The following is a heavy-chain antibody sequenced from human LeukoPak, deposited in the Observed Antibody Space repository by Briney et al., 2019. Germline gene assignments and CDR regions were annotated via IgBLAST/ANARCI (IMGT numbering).Heavy chain of an antibody. Sequence: GGSLRLSCAASGFTFSTHWMSWVRQAPGKGLEWVANIKQDGSEKYYVDSVKGRFTISRDNAKNSLYLQMNSLRVEDTAVYYCARPEIAVAATGGDAFDIWGQGTMVTVSS. J-gene: IGHJ3*02. CDR1: GFTFSTHW. D-gene: IGHD6-19*01. CDR2: IKQDGSEK. V-gene: IGHV3-7*01. CDR3: ARPEIAVAATGGDAFDI.